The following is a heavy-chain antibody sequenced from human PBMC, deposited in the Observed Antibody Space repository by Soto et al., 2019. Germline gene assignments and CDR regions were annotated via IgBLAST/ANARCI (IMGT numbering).Heavy chain of an antibody. CDR2: INHSGST. D-gene: IGHD6-19*01. CDR1: GGSFSGYY. CDR3: ARDNPYSSAYDY. V-gene: IGHV4-34*01. Sequence: PSETLSLTCAVYGGSFSGYYWSWIRQPPGKGLEWIGEINHSGSTNYNPSLKSRVTISVDTSKNQFSLKLSSVTAADTAVYYCARDNPYSSAYDYWGQGTLVTVSS. J-gene: IGHJ4*02.